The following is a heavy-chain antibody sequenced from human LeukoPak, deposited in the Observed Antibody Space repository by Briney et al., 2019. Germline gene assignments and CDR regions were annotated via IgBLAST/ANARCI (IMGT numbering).Heavy chain of an antibody. CDR3: ARHFQRSSSWFDPGASFDY. Sequence: SVKVSCKASGGTSSTYAISWVRQAPGQGLEWMGGIIPIFGTANYAQKFQGRVTITADESTTTAYLELSSLGSEDTAVYYCARHFQRSSSWFDPGASFDYWGQGTLVTVSS. CDR2: IIPIFGTA. J-gene: IGHJ4*02. V-gene: IGHV1-69*13. CDR1: GGTSSTYA. D-gene: IGHD6-13*01.